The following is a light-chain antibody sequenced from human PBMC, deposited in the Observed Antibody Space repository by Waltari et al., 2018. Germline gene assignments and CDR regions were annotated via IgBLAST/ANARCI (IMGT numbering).Light chain of an antibody. V-gene: IGKV3-15*01. CDR3: QQYNNWPPST. CDR1: ESIATN. CDR2: HAS. Sequence: EILLTQSPDTLSVSPGERVTLSCRASESIATNLAWYQQRPGQAPRLLIFHASSRATDIPAKFSGRGSGTEFTLTISSLQAEDFAVYYCQQYNNWPPSTFGQGTNVEFK. J-gene: IGKJ1*01.